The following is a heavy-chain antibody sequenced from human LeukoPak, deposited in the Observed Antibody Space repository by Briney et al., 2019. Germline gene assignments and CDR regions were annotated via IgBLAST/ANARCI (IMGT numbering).Heavy chain of an antibody. Sequence: GGSLRLSCAASEFTFSNYALHWVRQAPGKGLQWVAAISYDGNTIHYADSVKGRFIISRDTSKNTLYLQMNSLRAEDTAVYYCARSGGLQKFDYWGQGTLVTVSS. V-gene: IGHV3-30-3*01. CDR3: ARSGGLQKFDY. J-gene: IGHJ4*02. D-gene: IGHD4-11*01. CDR1: EFTFSNYA. CDR2: ISYDGNTI.